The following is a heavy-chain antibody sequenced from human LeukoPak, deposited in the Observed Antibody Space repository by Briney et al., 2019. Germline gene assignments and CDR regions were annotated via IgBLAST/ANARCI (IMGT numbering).Heavy chain of an antibody. D-gene: IGHD4-17*01. CDR1: GGSISSGDYY. J-gene: IGHJ3*02. V-gene: IGHV4-30-4*08. Sequence: SETLSLTCTVSGGSISSGDYYWSWIRQPLGKGLEWIGYIYYSGSTYYNPSLKSRVTISVDTSKNQFSLKLSSVTAADTAVYYCARMTTVTVDAFDIWGQGTMVTVSS. CDR2: IYYSGST. CDR3: ARMTTVTVDAFDI.